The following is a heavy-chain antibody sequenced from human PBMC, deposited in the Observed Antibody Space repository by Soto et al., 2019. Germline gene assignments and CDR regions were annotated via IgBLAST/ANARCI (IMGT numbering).Heavy chain of an antibody. CDR1: GGTFSSYA. CDR2: IIPIFGTA. V-gene: IGHV1-69*13. CDR3: ARREVTASLTKTGAFEI. Sequence: SVKVSCKASGGTFSSYAISWVRQAPGQGLEWMGGIIPIFGTANYAQKFQGRVTITADESTSTAYMELSSLRSEDTAVYYCARREVTASLTKTGAFEIWGQGTMVPVSS. J-gene: IGHJ3*02. D-gene: IGHD2-21*02.